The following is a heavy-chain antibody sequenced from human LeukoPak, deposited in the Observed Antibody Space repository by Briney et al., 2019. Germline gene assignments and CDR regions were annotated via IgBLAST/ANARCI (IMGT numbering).Heavy chain of an antibody. CDR2: ISAYNGNT. CDR1: GYTFTSYG. J-gene: IGHJ4*02. D-gene: IGHD2-15*01. Sequence: ASVKVSCKASGYTFTSYGISWVRQAPGQGLEWMGWISAYNGNTNYAQKLQGRVTMTTDTSTSTAYVELRSLRSDDTAVYYCARDRCSGGSYYCDAWGQGTLVTVSS. CDR3: ARDRCSGGSYYCDA. V-gene: IGHV1-18*01.